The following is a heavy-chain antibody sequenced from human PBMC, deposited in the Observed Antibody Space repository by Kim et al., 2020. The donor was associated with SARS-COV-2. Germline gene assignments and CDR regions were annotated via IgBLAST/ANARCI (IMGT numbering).Heavy chain of an antibody. V-gene: IGHV3-49*04. Sequence: GGSLRLSCQASGFSLGDDAVSWVRQAPGKGLEWVGFIRTEEYGGTTDHAASVRGRFTISRDDSNNIAYLLRSSLKTEATAVYYCTRGGGRSGYDLWGQGTLVTVSS. J-gene: IGHJ5*02. CDR3: TRGGGRSGYDL. D-gene: IGHD3-3*01. CDR1: GFSLGDDA. CDR2: IRTEEYGGTT.